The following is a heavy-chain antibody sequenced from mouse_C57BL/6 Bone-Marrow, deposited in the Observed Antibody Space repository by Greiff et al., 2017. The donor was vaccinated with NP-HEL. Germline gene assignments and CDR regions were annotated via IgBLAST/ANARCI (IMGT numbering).Heavy chain of an antibody. V-gene: IGHV1-69*01. D-gene: IGHD1-1*01. CDR2: IDPSDSYT. Sequence: QVQLQQPGAELVMPGASVKLSCKASGYTFTSYWMHWVKQRPGQGLEWIGEIDPSDSYTNYNQKFKGKSTLTVDKSSSTAYMQLSSLTSEDSAVYYCARRYGSLDYWGKGTTLTVSS. CDR1: GYTFTSYW. J-gene: IGHJ2*01. CDR3: ARRYGSLDY.